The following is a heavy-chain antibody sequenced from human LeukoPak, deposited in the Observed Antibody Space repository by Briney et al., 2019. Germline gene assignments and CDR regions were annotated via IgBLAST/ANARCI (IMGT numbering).Heavy chain of an antibody. CDR1: GFTFSSYA. CDR2: ISGSGGST. CDR3: AKDLGFYDFWSGYAFDI. Sequence: QPGGSLRLSCAASGFTFSSYAMGWVRQAPGKGLEWVSAISGSGGSTYYADSVKGRFTISRDNSKNTLYLQMNSLRAEDTAVYYCAKDLGFYDFWSGYAFDIWGQGTMVTVSS. V-gene: IGHV3-23*01. D-gene: IGHD3-3*01. J-gene: IGHJ3*02.